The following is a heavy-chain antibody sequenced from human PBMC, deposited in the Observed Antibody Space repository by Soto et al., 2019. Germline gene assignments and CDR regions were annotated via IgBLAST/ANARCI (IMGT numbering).Heavy chain of an antibody. CDR3: AAAHSSSWSNWYFDL. Sequence: EVQLLESGGGLVQPGGSLRLSCAASGFTFSSYAMSWVRQAPGKGLEWVSAISGSGGSTYYADSVKGRFTISRDNSKNTLYLQMNSLRAEDTAVYYCAAAHSSSWSNWYFDLWGRGTLVTVSS. CDR1: GFTFSSYA. J-gene: IGHJ2*01. V-gene: IGHV3-23*01. D-gene: IGHD6-13*01. CDR2: ISGSGGST.